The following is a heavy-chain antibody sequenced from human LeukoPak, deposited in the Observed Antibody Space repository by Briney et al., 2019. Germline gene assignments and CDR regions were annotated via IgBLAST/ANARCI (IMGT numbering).Heavy chain of an antibody. CDR1: RFTFTSYV. CDR3: AKTAHGDYGMDV. CDR2: ISGSGET. J-gene: IGHJ6*02. D-gene: IGHD4-17*01. V-gene: IGHV3-23*01. Sequence: GGSLRPSCAASRFTFTSYVMNWVRQAPGKGLEWVSRISGSGETYYADFVKGRFTISRDSPKSTLSLQMTSLRAEDTAVYYCAKTAHGDYGMDVWGQGTTVSVSS.